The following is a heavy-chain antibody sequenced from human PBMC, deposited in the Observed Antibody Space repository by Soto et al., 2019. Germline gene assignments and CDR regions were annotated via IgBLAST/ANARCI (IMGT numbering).Heavy chain of an antibody. CDR3: ARDKGGVVVPAAHSFDY. CDR1: RYTFTSYA. V-gene: IGHV1-3*01. J-gene: IGHJ4*02. D-gene: IGHD2-2*01. Sequence: SVKVSCTASRYTFTSYAMHWVRQAPGQRLEWMGWINAGNGNTKYSQKFQGRVTVTRDTSASTAYMELSSLRSEDTAVYYCARDKGGVVVPAAHSFDYWGQGTLVTVSS. CDR2: INAGNGNT.